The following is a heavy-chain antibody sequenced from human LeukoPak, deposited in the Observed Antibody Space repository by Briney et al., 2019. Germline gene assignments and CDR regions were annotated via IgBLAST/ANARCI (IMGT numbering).Heavy chain of an antibody. CDR1: GFTFSSYA. J-gene: IGHJ4*02. Sequence: GGSLRLSCAASGFTFSSYAMHWVRQAPGKGLEWVAVISYDGSNKYYADSVKGRFTISRDNSKSTLYLQMNSLRAEDTAVYYCSSGGYHLDYWGQGTLVTVSS. CDR2: ISYDGSNK. D-gene: IGHD5-18*01. CDR3: SSGGYHLDY. V-gene: IGHV3-30-3*01.